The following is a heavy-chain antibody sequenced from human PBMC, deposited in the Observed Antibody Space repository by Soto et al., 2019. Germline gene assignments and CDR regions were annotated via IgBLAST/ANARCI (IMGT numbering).Heavy chain of an antibody. CDR1: GGSISGNY. Sequence: SETLTLTCTVSGGSISGNYWNWIRQPPGKGLEWIGYIYHNGITSYSPSLKSRVSISLDTSKNQFSLKLSSVTAADTAVYYCARDSPRTAVFGPFYYFTMDVWGPGTTVTVSS. CDR3: ARDSPRTAVFGPFYYFTMDV. V-gene: IGHV4-59*01. D-gene: IGHD3-3*01. CDR2: IYHNGIT. J-gene: IGHJ6*02.